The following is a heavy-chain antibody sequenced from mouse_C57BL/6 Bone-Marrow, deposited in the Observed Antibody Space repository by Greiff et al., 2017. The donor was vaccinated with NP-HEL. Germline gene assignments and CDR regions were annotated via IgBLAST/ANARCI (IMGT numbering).Heavy chain of an antibody. CDR1: GYTFTDHT. V-gene: IGHV1-78*01. J-gene: IGHJ1*03. CDR2: IYPRDGST. CDR3: ARRWYYWYFDV. Sequence: VKVVESDAELVKPGASVKISCKVSGYTFTDHTIHWMKQRPEQGLEWIGYIYPRDGSTKYNEKFKGKATLTADKSSSTAYMQLNSLTSEDSAVYFCARRWYYWYFDVWGTGTTVTVSS. D-gene: IGHD2-1*01.